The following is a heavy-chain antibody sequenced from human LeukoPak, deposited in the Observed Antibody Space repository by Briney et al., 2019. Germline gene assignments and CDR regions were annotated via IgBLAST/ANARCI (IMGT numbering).Heavy chain of an antibody. CDR2: IIESGGGT. V-gene: IGHV3-23*01. CDR1: GFTFSNYA. D-gene: IGHD6-13*01. J-gene: IGHJ4*02. Sequence: GGSLRLSCAASGFTFSNYAMSWIRQAPGKGLEWVSGIIESGGGTHYADSVKGRFTISRDNSKNTLYLQMNGLRAEDTAVYYCARDIGIAAAGTLDYWGQGTLVTVSS. CDR3: ARDIGIAAAGTLDY.